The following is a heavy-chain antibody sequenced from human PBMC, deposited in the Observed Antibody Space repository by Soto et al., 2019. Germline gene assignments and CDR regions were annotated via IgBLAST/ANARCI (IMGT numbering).Heavy chain of an antibody. CDR1: GFSLDTSGVA. CDR2: IYWDDDK. CDR3: AHRGKTTTTTYFFDH. Sequence: QITLKESGPTLVKPTQTLTLTCTFSGFSLDTSGVAVGWIRQPPGKTLEWLALIYWDDDKRYSPFLQSRLTITKDTSNNQVVLTLTNMDPVDTATYYCAHRGKTTTTTYFFDHWCQGTLVTVSS. V-gene: IGHV2-5*02. D-gene: IGHD1-1*01. J-gene: IGHJ4*02.